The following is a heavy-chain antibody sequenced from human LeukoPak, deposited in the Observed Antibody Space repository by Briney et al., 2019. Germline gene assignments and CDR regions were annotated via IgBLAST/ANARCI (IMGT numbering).Heavy chain of an antibody. CDR1: GFTFSSSA. J-gene: IGHJ4*02. CDR3: AKGYYGSGSYGWFDY. D-gene: IGHD3-10*01. V-gene: IGHV3-23*01. Sequence: GGSLRLSCAASGFTFSSSAMSWVRQAPGKGLEWVSTISDSGDRTYYADSVKGRFTISRDNSKNTLFLHVNSLRAEDTAVYSCAKGYYGSGSYGWFDYWGQGTLVTVSS. CDR2: ISDSGDRT.